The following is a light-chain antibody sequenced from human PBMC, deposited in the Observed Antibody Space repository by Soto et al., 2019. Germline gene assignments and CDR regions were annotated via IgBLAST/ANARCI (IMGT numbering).Light chain of an antibody. CDR2: DAY. V-gene: IGKV3-11*01. CDR3: QQRGTWPPLT. Sequence: EIVLTQSPATLSLSPGERATLSCRASQNVSGYLAWYQQKPGQAPRLLINDAYKRAPGIPARFWGSGSGTDFTLTIRNLEPEEFALYYCQQRGTWPPLTFGGGTKVECK. CDR1: QNVSGY. J-gene: IGKJ4*01.